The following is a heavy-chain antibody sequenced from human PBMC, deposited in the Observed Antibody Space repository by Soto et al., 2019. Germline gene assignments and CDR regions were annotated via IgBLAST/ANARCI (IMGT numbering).Heavy chain of an antibody. CDR2: ITPIYPTT. Sequence: QVQLVQSGAEVRKPGSSVQVSCKASGGTFYTYTFSWVRQAPGQGLEWMGSITPIYPTTNYAEKLQGRLTVTADGSTNTAYMELNSLTSGDTAVYYCARIPRYSFPTSDDLDSWGQGTLVTVSS. V-gene: IGHV1-69*15. CDR3: ARIPRYSFPTSDDLDS. D-gene: IGHD5-18*01. J-gene: IGHJ4*02. CDR1: GGTFYTYT.